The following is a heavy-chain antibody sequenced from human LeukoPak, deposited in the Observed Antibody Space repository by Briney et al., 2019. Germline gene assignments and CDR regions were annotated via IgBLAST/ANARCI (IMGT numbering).Heavy chain of an antibody. J-gene: IGHJ5*02. D-gene: IGHD6-13*01. V-gene: IGHV3-30-3*01. Sequence: GGSLRLSCAASGFTFSNYAMHWVRQAPGKGLEWVAVISYEGSNKYYADSVKGGFTISRDNSKNTLYLQMNSLRAEDTAVYYCARDYISSSSPYNWFDPWGQGTPVTVSS. CDR2: ISYEGSNK. CDR3: ARDYISSSSPYNWFDP. CDR1: GFTFSNYA.